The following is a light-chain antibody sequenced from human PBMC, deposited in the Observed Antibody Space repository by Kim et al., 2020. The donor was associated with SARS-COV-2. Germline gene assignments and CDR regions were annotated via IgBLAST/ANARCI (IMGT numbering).Light chain of an antibody. CDR1: SNNVGNQG. CDR2: RNN. V-gene: IGLV10-54*01. CDR3: SAWDSSLSAWV. J-gene: IGLJ3*02. Sequence: LTQPPSVSKGLRQTATLTCTGNSNNVGNQGAAWLQQHQGHPTKLLSYRNNNRPSGISERLSASRSGNTASLTITGLQPEDEADYYCSAWDSSLSAWVFGGGTQLTVL.